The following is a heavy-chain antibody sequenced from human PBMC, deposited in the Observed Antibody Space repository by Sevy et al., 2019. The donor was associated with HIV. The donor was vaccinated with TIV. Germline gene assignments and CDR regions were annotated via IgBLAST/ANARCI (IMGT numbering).Heavy chain of an antibody. Sequence: SETLSLTCTVSGGSISGSTNYWGWIRQSPGKGLEWIGSVYYGGSTYLNPSLKSRVTTSVDTSKNQFSLKLNSVTAADTAVYYCVRHLTNYLYWYFDLWGRGALVTVSS. D-gene: IGHD2-8*01. J-gene: IGHJ2*01. CDR2: VYYGGST. CDR3: VRHLTNYLYWYFDL. CDR1: GGSISGSTNY. V-gene: IGHV4-39*01.